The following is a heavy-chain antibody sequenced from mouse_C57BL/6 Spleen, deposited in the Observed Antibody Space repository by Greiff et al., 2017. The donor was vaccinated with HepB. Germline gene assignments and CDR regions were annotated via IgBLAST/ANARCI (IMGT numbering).Heavy chain of an antibody. CDR2: MNPSSGYT. CDR3: ARWTTMVTKDAY. J-gene: IGHJ3*01. Sequence: QVQLQQSGAELARPGASVKMSCKASGYTFTSYTMHWVKQRPGQGLEWIGYMNPSSGYTKYNQKFKDKATLTADKSSITAYMQLSSLTSEDSAVYYCARWTTMVTKDAYWGQGTLVTVSA. D-gene: IGHD2-2*01. CDR1: GYTFTSYT. V-gene: IGHV1-4*01.